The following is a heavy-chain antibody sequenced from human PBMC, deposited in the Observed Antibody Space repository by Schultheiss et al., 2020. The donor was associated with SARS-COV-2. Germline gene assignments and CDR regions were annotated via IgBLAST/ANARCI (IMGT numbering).Heavy chain of an antibody. Sequence: SETLSLTCAVSGGSISSSNWWSWVRQPPGKGLEWIGEIYHSGSTNYNPSLKSRVTMSVDTSKNQFSLKLSSVTAADTAVYYCARSGLAGVAATDYWGQGTLVTVSS. CDR2: IYHSGST. V-gene: IGHV4-4*02. CDR3: ARSGLAGVAATDY. D-gene: IGHD2-15*01. J-gene: IGHJ4*02. CDR1: GGSISSSNW.